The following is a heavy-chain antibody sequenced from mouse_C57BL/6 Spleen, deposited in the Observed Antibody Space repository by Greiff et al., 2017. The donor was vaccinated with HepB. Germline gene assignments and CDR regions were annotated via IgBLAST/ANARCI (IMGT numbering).Heavy chain of an antibody. CDR1: GYTFTGYW. V-gene: IGHV1-9*01. J-gene: IGHJ1*03. CDR2: ILPGSGST. D-gene: IGHD1-1*01. CDR3: ARRGYGSSYWYFDV. Sequence: QVQLQQSGAELMKPGASVKLSCKATGYTFTGYWIEWVKQRPGHGLEWIGEILPGSGSTNYNVKFKGKATVTADTSSNTAYMQLSSLTTEDSAIYYCARRGYGSSYWYFDVWGTGTTVTVSS.